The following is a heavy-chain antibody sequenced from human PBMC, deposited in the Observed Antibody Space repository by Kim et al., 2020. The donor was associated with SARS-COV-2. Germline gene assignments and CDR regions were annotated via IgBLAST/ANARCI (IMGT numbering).Heavy chain of an antibody. CDR3: ARQGYYYDSSGYRLGGAYYYYGMDV. J-gene: IGHJ6*02. Sequence: SVKVSCKASGGTFSSYAISWVRQAPGQGLEWMGGIIPIFGTANYAQKFQGRVTITADESTSTAYMELSSLRSEDTAGYYCARQGYYYDSSGYRLGGAYYYYGMDVWGQGTTVTVSS. CDR2: IIPIFGTA. D-gene: IGHD3-22*01. CDR1: GGTFSSYA. V-gene: IGHV1-69*13.